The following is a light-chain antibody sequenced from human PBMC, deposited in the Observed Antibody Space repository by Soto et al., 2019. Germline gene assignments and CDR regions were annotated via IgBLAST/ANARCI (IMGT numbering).Light chain of an antibody. V-gene: IGKV1-27*01. CDR3: QQYENLPT. CDR1: QGISNY. Sequence: DIQMTQSPSSLSASVGDRVTITCRASQGISNYLAWYQQKPGNVPRLLIYAASTLQSGVPSRFSGSGSGTDFTLTISSLQPEDIATYYCQQYENLPTFGQGTRLEIK. J-gene: IGKJ5*01. CDR2: AAS.